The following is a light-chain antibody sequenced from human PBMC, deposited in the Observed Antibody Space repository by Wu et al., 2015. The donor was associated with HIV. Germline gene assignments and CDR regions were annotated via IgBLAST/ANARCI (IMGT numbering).Light chain of an antibody. V-gene: IGKV3-15*01. J-gene: IGKJ2*01. Sequence: EIVMTQSPATLSVSPGERATLSCRASQSVSSNLAWYQQKPGQAPRLLIYGASTRATGIPARFSGTMSGTEFTLTISSMQSEDFAVYYCQQYNNWPPGTFGQGTKAG. CDR2: GAS. CDR3: QQYNNWPPGT. CDR1: QSVSSN.